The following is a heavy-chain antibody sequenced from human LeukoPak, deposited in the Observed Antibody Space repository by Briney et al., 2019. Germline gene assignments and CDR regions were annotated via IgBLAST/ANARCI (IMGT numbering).Heavy chain of an antibody. Sequence: ASVKVSCKVSGYTLTELSMHWVRQAPGKGLEWMGGFDPEDGETIYAQKFQGRVTMTEDTSTDTAYMELSSLRSEDTAVYYCATQRGYSYGYDGRAHYFDYWGQGTLVTVSS. CDR2: FDPEDGET. CDR1: GYTLTELS. J-gene: IGHJ4*02. D-gene: IGHD5-18*01. V-gene: IGHV1-24*01. CDR3: ATQRGYSYGYDGRAHYFDY.